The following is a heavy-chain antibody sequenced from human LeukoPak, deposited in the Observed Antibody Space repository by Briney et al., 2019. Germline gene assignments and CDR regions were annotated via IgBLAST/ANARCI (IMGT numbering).Heavy chain of an antibody. V-gene: IGHV1-18*01. CDR1: GYTFTSYG. CDR2: ISAYNGNT. Sequence: ASVKVSCKASGYTFTSYGISWVRQAPGQGLEWMGWISAYNGNTNYAQKLQGRVTMTTDTSTSTAYMELRSLRSDDTAVYYCARVPRHIVVTTNLIDYWGQGTLVTVSS. J-gene: IGHJ4*02. CDR3: ARVPRHIVVTTNLIDY. D-gene: IGHD5-12*01.